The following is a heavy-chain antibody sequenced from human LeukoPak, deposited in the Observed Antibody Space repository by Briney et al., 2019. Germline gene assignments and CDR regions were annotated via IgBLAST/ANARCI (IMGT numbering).Heavy chain of an antibody. CDR3: ARGVARLWYFDL. Sequence: SETLSLTCAVYGGSFSGYYWSWIRQPPGKGLEWIGEINHSGSTNYNPSLKSRVTISVDTSKNQFSLKLSSVTAADTAVYYCARGVARLWYFDLSGRGTLVTVSS. CDR1: GGSFSGYY. V-gene: IGHV4-34*01. D-gene: IGHD2-15*01. CDR2: INHSGST. J-gene: IGHJ2*01.